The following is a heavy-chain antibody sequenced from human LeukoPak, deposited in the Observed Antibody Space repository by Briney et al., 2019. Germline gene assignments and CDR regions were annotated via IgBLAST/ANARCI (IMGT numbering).Heavy chain of an antibody. Sequence: GGSLRLSCAASGFTFNSYAMSWVRQAPGKGLEWVSAISGSGVTTYYADSVKGRFTISRDNAKNTVYLQMNSLRGEDTAVYYCARDLGLRGSKWGQGTLVTVSS. CDR1: GFTFNSYA. CDR3: ARDLGLRGSK. J-gene: IGHJ4*02. V-gene: IGHV3-23*01. D-gene: IGHD4-23*01. CDR2: ISGSGVTT.